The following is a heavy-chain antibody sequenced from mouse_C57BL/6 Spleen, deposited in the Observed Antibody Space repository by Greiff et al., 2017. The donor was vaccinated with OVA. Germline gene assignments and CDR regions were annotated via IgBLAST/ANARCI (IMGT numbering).Heavy chain of an antibody. CDR1: GYTFTSYW. CDR2: IYPGNSDT. Sequence: VHVKQSGTVLARPGASVKMSCKTSGYTFTSYWMHWVKQRPGQGLEWIGAIYPGNSDTSYNQKFKGKAKLTAVTSASTAYMELSSLTNEDSAVYYGTRYGLGYPHAMDYWGQGTSVTVSS. D-gene: IGHD2-2*01. V-gene: IGHV1-5*01. J-gene: IGHJ4*01. CDR3: TRYGLGYPHAMDY.